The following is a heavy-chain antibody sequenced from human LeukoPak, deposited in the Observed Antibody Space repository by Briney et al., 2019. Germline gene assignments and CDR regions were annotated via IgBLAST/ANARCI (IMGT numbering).Heavy chain of an antibody. Sequence: GGSLRLSCVASGFTFTSHAMSWVRQAPGKGLEWVSAISGSDGSTYYADSVKGWFTISRDNSKNTLYLQMNSLRAEDTAVYYCVKYGADVWGQGTTVTVSS. CDR2: ISGSDGST. CDR3: VKYGADV. CDR1: GFTFTSHA. D-gene: IGHD3-10*01. J-gene: IGHJ6*02. V-gene: IGHV3-23*01.